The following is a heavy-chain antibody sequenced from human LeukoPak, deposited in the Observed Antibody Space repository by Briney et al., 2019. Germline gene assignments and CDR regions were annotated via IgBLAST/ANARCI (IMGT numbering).Heavy chain of an antibody. CDR3: ARALRGSPVGITPLDQ. D-gene: IGHD1-26*01. V-gene: IGHV3-21*01. CDR1: GFTFSSYS. Sequence: PGGSLRLSCAASGFTFSSYSINWVRQAPGKGLEWVSSISTTSTYIYFADSVKGRFTISRDNAKNSLYLQMNSLRAEDTAVYYCARALRGSPVGITPLDQWGQGTLVTVSS. J-gene: IGHJ4*02. CDR2: ISTTSTYI.